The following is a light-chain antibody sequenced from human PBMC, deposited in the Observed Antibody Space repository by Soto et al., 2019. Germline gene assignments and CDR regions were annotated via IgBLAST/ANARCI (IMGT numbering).Light chain of an antibody. J-gene: IGKJ1*01. CDR3: QQYYSTLWT. V-gene: IGKV4-1*01. CDR2: LAS. Sequence: DIVMTQSPDSLAVSLGERATINCKYSQSVLYSSNNKNYLAWYQQKPGQPPKLLIYLASTRESGVPDRFSGSGSGTDFPLTISSLQAEDVAVYYCQQYYSTLWTFGQGTKVEIK. CDR1: QSVLYSSNNKNY.